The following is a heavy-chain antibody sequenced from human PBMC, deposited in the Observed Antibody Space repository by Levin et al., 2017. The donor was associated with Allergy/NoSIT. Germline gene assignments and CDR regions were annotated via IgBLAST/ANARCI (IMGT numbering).Heavy chain of an antibody. V-gene: IGHV3-30*18. CDR2: ISYDGSNK. J-gene: IGHJ5*02. CDR3: AKDLRIAAAGGLNWFDP. Sequence: PGGSLRLSCAASGFTFSSYGMHWVRQAPGKGLEWVAVISYDGSNKYYADSVKGRFTISRDNSKNTLYLQMNSLRAEDTAVYYCAKDLRIAAAGGLNWFDPWGQGTLVTVSS. D-gene: IGHD6-13*01. CDR1: GFTFSSYG.